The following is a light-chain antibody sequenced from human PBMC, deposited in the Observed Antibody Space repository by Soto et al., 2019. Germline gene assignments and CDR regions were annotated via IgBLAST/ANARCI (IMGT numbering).Light chain of an antibody. CDR1: QGISSA. CDR3: HQFHSYPQTLT. Sequence: AIQLTQSPSSLSASVGDRVTITCRASQGISSALAWYQQKPGKAPKLLIYDASSLESGVPSRFSGSGSGTDFTLTISSLQPEDFATYYCHQFHSYPQTLTFGGGTKVEIK. CDR2: DAS. V-gene: IGKV1-13*02. J-gene: IGKJ4*01.